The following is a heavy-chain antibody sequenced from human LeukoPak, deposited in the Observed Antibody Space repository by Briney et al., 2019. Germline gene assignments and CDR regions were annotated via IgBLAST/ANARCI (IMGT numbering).Heavy chain of an antibody. J-gene: IGHJ4*02. V-gene: IGHV4-4*07. CDR3: AGEDLGYCTNGVCPIFDY. Sequence: PSETLSLTCTVSGDSISSYYWSWIRQPAGKGLEWIGRIYTSGSTNYNPSLKSRVTMSVDTSKNQFSLKLSSVTAADTAVYYCAGEDLGYCTNGVCPIFDYWGQGTLVTVSS. CDR1: GDSISSYY. D-gene: IGHD2-8*01. CDR2: IYTSGST.